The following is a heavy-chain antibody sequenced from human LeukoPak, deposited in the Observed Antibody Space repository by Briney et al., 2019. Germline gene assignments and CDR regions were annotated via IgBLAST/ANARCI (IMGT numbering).Heavy chain of an antibody. D-gene: IGHD2-15*01. Sequence: PSETLSLTCAVYGGSLSGYYWSWLRQPPGKGLEWIGEINHSGSTNYNPSLKSRVTISVDTFKNQFSLKLSSVTAADTAVYYCASSEGPNYCSGGSCYSGGRNDFDYWGQGTLVTVSS. CDR1: GGSLSGYY. J-gene: IGHJ4*02. CDR2: INHSGST. V-gene: IGHV4-34*01. CDR3: ASSEGPNYCSGGSCYSGGRNDFDY.